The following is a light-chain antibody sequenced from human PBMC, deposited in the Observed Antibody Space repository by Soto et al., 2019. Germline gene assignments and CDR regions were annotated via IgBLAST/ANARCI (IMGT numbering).Light chain of an antibody. Sequence: EIIMAQSPATLAVSPGEGATLSCRASQSVSSNLAWYQQKPGQAPRVLIYAASTRATGIPDRFSGSGSGTEFTLTISSLHSEDFGVYYCQQYDNWWTFGQGTKVDIK. CDR1: QSVSSN. V-gene: IGKV3-15*01. CDR2: AAS. CDR3: QQYDNWWT. J-gene: IGKJ1*01.